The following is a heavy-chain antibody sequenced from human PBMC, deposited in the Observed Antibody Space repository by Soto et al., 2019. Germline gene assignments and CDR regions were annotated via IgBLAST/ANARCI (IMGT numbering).Heavy chain of an antibody. V-gene: IGHV3-23*01. CDR2: ISGSGDYT. CDR3: ARVTPTVTGTFDYFDY. J-gene: IGHJ4*02. Sequence: GGSLRLSCAASGFTFSSYAMTWVRQAPGKGLEWVSSISGSGDYTYFADSVKGRFTISRDNSKDTLYLQMSSLRVEDTAIYYCARVTPTVTGTFDYFDYWGQGTLVTVSS. CDR1: GFTFSSYA. D-gene: IGHD6-19*01.